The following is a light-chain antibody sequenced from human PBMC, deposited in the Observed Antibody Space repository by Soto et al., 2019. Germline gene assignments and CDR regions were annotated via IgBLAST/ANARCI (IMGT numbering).Light chain of an antibody. V-gene: IGKV3-20*01. CDR3: HQFSTSPWT. Sequence: EIVLTQSPGTLSLSPGERATLSCRASQSVSSRYIAWYQQKLGQAPRLLIYGASSRATGIADRFAGSGSGTDFTLTISRLESEDFAVYYCHQFSTSPWTFGQGTKVDIK. CDR2: GAS. CDR1: QSVSSRY. J-gene: IGKJ1*01.